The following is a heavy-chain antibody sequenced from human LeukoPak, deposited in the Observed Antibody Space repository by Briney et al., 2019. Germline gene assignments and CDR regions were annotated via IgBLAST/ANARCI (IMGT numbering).Heavy chain of an antibody. CDR1: GGSFSGYY. J-gene: IGHJ4*02. V-gene: IGHV4-34*01. D-gene: IGHD3-10*01. CDR3: ARNRHGSGSYGDFDY. Sequence: RSSETLSLTCAVYGGSFSGYYWSWIRQPPGKGLEWIGEINHSGSTNYNPSLKSRVTISVDTSKNQFSLKLSSVTAADTAVYYCARNRHGSGSYGDFDYWGQGTLVTVSS. CDR2: INHSGST.